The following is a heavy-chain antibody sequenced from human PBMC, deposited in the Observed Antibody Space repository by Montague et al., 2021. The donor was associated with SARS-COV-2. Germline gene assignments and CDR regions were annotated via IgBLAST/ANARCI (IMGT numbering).Heavy chain of an antibody. CDR2: IDWDDYK. Sequence: PALVKPTQTLTLTCTFSGFSLSTSGMCVSWIRQPPGKALEWLALIDWDDYKYYSTSPKTRLTISKDTSKNQVVLTMTNMDPVDTATYYCARTSVEMATIGAYYYYGMDVWGQGTTVTASS. D-gene: IGHD5-24*01. CDR3: ARTSVEMATIGAYYYYGMDV. V-gene: IGHV2-70*01. CDR1: GFSLSTSGMC. J-gene: IGHJ6*02.